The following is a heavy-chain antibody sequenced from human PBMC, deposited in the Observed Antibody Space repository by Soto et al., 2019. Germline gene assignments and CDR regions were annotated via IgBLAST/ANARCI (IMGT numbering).Heavy chain of an antibody. CDR1: GFTFSSYG. J-gene: IGHJ3*02. Sequence: QVQLVESGGGVVQPGRSLRLSCAASGFTFSSYGMHWVRQAPGKGLEWVAVIWYDGSNKYYADSVKGRFTISRDNSKNTLYLQMNSLRAEDTAVYYCASYEGLSGSGSYYKHDAFDIWGQGTMLTVSS. CDR3: ASYEGLSGSGSYYKHDAFDI. V-gene: IGHV3-33*01. CDR2: IWYDGSNK. D-gene: IGHD3-10*01.